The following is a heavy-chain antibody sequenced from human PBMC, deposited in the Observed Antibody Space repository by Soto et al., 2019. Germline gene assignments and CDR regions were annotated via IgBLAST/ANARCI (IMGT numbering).Heavy chain of an antibody. CDR2: MYYSGST. CDR3: ASQDHSRSSSGWFDP. D-gene: IGHD6-6*01. V-gene: IGHV4-59*01. CDR1: GDSISSSY. J-gene: IGHJ5*02. Sequence: QVQLQESGPGLVKPSETLSLTCTISGDSISSSYWNWIRQPPGKGLEWIGYMYYSGSTNYNPSLKSRVTISVDTPRNQFSLKLTSVTAADTAVYYCASQDHSRSSSGWFDPWGQGTLVTVSS.